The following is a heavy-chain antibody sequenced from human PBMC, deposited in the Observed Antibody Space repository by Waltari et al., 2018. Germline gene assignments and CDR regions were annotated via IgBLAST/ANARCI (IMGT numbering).Heavy chain of an antibody. D-gene: IGHD5-18*01. CDR1: GYPFIAYA. CDR3: ARGHRLPFFDF. J-gene: IGHJ4*02. Sequence: QVQLVQSGAEVKKPGASVKVSCKAAGYPFIAYAIHWVRKAPGQRPEWMGWINVGNGNTKYSQKLQGRVTITSDTSASTAYVELSSLTSEDTALYYCARGHRLPFFDFWGKGTLVTVSS. V-gene: IGHV1-3*01. CDR2: INVGNGNT.